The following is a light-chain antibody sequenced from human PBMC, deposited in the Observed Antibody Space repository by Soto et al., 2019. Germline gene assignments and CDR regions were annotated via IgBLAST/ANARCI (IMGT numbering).Light chain of an antibody. CDR1: GSDVGGYNY. J-gene: IGLJ1*01. Sequence: YVLTQPASVSGSPGQSISIACTGSGSDVGGYNYVSWYQQHPGKAAKLIIYGVSHRPSGVSPRFSASRSAYTASLPISGLQHEDEADYYCSSFRSSDFYVFGPGTKVTVL. CDR3: SSFRSSDFYV. CDR2: GVS. V-gene: IGLV2-14*01.